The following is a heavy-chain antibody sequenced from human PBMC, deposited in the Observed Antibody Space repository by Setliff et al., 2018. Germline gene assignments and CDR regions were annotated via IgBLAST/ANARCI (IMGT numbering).Heavy chain of an antibody. V-gene: IGHV3-11*04. J-gene: IGHJ4*02. CDR3: ATAGSYYYFDF. D-gene: IGHD1-26*01. CDR2: ISSSGTTI. Sequence: GGSLRLSCAASRFTFSDYYMSWIRQAPGEGLEWVSYISSSGTTIYYADSVKGRFTISRDNAKNSLYLQMNSLRAEDTAVYYCATAGSYYYFDFWGQGTLVTVS. CDR1: RFTFSDYY.